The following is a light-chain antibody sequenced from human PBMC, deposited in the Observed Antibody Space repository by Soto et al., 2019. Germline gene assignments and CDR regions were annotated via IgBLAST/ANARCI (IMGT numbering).Light chain of an antibody. CDR1: SSDVGSYNR. V-gene: IGLV2-18*02. J-gene: IGLJ1*01. CDR3: SSYTSSTHYV. Sequence: QSALTQPPSVSGSPGQSVTISCTGTSSDVGSYNRVSWYQQPPGTAPKLMIDEVSNRPSGVPDRFSASKSGNTASLTISGLQAEDEADYYCSSYTSSTHYVFGTGTKLTVL. CDR2: EVS.